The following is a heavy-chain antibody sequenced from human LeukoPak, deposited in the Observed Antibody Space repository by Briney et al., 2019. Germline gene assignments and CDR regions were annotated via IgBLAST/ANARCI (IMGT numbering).Heavy chain of an antibody. CDR1: GFNFNSKW. V-gene: IGHV3-7*01. CDR2: INQDGSEK. CDR3: ADPPSDF. Sequence: PGGSLRLSCATSGFNFNSKWMTWVRQAPGKGLERVANINQDGSEKYHGDSVKGRFTISRDNAKSSLFLEMSSLRAEDTAVYYCADPPSDFWSQGTLVAVSS. J-gene: IGHJ4*02.